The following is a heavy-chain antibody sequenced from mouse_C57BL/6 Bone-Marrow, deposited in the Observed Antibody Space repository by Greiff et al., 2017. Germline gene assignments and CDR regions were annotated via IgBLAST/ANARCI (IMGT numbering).Heavy chain of an antibody. V-gene: IGHV8-8*01. J-gene: IGHJ2*01. CDR1: GFSLSTFGMG. CDR3: ARVTYYYDSSRFDY. CDR2: IWWDDEK. D-gene: IGHD1-1*01. Sequence: QVTLKVSGPGILQPSQTLSLTCSFSGFSLSTFGMGVGWIRQPSGKGLEWLAHIWWDDEKYYKPALKSRLTISKYTSKNQVFLKIANVDTADTATYYGARVTYYYDSSRFDYWGQGTTLTVSS.